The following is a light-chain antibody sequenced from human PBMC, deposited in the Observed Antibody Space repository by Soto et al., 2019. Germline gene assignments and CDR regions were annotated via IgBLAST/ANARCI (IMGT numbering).Light chain of an antibody. CDR1: QTISSW. CDR2: KAS. J-gene: IGKJ5*01. CDR3: QHFKSFPIT. Sequence: DIQMTQSPSTLSGLLGAEVPSISRASQTISSWLAWYQQKPGKAPKLLIYKASTLKSGVPSRFSGSGSGTEFTLTISSLQPDDFATYYCQHFKSFPITFGQGTRLEIK. V-gene: IGKV1-5*03.